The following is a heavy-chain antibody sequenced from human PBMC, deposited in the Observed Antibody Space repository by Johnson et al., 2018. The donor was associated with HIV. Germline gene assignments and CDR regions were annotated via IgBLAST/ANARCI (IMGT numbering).Heavy chain of an antibody. J-gene: IGHJ3*02. V-gene: IGHV3-66*02. Sequence: VYLVESGGGLVRPGGSLRLSCAASGFAVSSNYMNWVRQTPGKGLEWVSILYSAGSAYYADSVKGRFTISRDNSKNTLYLQMNSLRAEDTAVYYCARGGRWGWRGNDAFDIWGQGTMVTVSS. CDR2: LYSAGSA. D-gene: IGHD3-3*01. CDR1: GFAVSSNY. CDR3: ARGGRWGWRGNDAFDI.